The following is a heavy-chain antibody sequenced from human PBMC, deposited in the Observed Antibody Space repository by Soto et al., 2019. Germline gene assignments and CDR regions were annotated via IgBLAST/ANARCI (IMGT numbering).Heavy chain of an antibody. J-gene: IGHJ4*02. CDR3: ARDGQWLPRDGLRSSYYFDY. Sequence: QVQLVESGGGEVQPGRSLRLSCAASGFNFSSYVMHWVRQAPGKGLEWEAVIWYDGGNKYYADSVKGRFTISRDNSKNTLYLQMNSLRAEDTAVYYCARDGQWLPRDGLRSSYYFDYWGQGTLVTVSS. D-gene: IGHD6-19*01. CDR2: IWYDGGNK. CDR1: GFNFSSYV. V-gene: IGHV3-33*01.